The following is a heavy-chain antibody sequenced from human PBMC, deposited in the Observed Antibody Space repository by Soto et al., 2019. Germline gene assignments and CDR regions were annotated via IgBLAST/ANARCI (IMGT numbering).Heavy chain of an antibody. CDR3: ARTAGYSYGPYCFDY. J-gene: IGHJ4*02. CDR1: GYTFTSYY. V-gene: IGHV1-46*01. CDR2: INTSGGST. Sequence: QVQLVQSGAEVKKPGASVKVSCKASGYTFTSYYMHWVRQAPGQWLVWMGIINTSGGSTSYAQKFQGRVIMTRDTSTSTVHMELSSLRSEDTVVYYWARTAGYSYGPYCFDYRGQGSLVTVSS. D-gene: IGHD5-18*01.